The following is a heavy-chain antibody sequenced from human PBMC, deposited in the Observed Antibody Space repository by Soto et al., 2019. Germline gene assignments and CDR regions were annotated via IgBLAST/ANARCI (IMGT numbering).Heavy chain of an antibody. V-gene: IGHV1-46*01. J-gene: IGHJ3*02. CDR3: ARDLGEEAFDI. CDR1: GYTFTSYY. D-gene: IGHD2-21*01. CDR2: INPSGGST. Sequence: ASVKVSCKASGYTFTSYYIHWVRQAPGQGLEWMGIINPSGGSTSYAQKFQGRVTMTRDTSTSTVYMELSGLRSEDTAVYYCARDLGEEAFDIWGQGTMVTVSS.